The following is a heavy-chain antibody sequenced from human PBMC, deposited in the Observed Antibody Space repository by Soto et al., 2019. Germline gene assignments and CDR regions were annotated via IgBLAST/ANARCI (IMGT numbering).Heavy chain of an antibody. Sequence: ASVKVSCKASGYTFTSYYMHWVRQAPGQGLEWMGIINPSGGSTSYAQKFQGRVTMTRDTSTSTVYMELSSLRSEDTAVYYCAKDLPDYYDFWSGSSRYFDYWGQGTLVTVSS. CDR1: GYTFTSYY. V-gene: IGHV1-46*01. D-gene: IGHD3-3*01. CDR3: AKDLPDYYDFWSGSSRYFDY. J-gene: IGHJ4*02. CDR2: INPSGGST.